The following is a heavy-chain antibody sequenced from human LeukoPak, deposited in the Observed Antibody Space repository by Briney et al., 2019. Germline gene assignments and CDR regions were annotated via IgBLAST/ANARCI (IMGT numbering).Heavy chain of an antibody. J-gene: IGHJ6*02. V-gene: IGHV3-30-3*01. D-gene: IGHD3-16*02. CDR2: ISHDGNSK. CDR3: ARDYRYGMDV. Sequence: GGSLRLSCAASGFTFSNYVMYWVRQAPGGGLECVAVISHDGNSKDYADSVKGRFTISRDNSQNTLYLQMNSLRGEDTAVYYCARDYRYGMDVWGLGTTVTVS. CDR1: GFTFSNYV.